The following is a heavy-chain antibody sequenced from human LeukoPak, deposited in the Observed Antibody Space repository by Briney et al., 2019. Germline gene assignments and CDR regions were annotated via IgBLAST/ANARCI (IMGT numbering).Heavy chain of an antibody. CDR2: IYYSGST. J-gene: IGHJ4*02. D-gene: IGHD3-16*01. Sequence: KTSETLSLTCTGSGGSVSSYYWTWIRQPPGQGLEWIGSIYYSGSTYYNPSVKSRVAISVDTSKNQFSLKLSSVTAADTAVYFCSRGGPMGVDYWGQGTLVTVSS. CDR3: SRGGPMGVDY. CDR1: GGSVSSYY. V-gene: IGHV4-59*05.